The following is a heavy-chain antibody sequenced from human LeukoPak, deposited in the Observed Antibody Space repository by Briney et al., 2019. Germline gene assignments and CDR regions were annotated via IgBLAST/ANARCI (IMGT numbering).Heavy chain of an antibody. CDR3: ARCENYYGMDV. CDR1: GGSISSGSYY. J-gene: IGHJ6*02. CDR2: IYTSGST. Sequence: KTSETLSLTCTVSGGSISSGSYYWSWIRQPAGKGLEWIGRIYTSGSTNYNPSLKSRVTIPVDTSKNQFSLKLSSVTAADTAVYYCARCENYYGMDVWGQGTTVTVSS. V-gene: IGHV4-61*02.